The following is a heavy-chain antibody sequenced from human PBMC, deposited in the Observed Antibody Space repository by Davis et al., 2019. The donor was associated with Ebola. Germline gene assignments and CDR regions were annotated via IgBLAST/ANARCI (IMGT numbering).Heavy chain of an antibody. Sequence: AASVKVSCKASGYIFTSYAMHWVRQAPGQRLEWMGWINAGNGDTKYSQNFRGRVTITRDTSASTSYMELSSLRSEDTAVYYCARDLGGVIVKGDAFDIWGQGTMVTVSS. CDR3: ARDLGGVIVKGDAFDI. CDR2: INAGNGDT. J-gene: IGHJ3*02. V-gene: IGHV1-3*01. D-gene: IGHD3-16*02. CDR1: GYIFTSYA.